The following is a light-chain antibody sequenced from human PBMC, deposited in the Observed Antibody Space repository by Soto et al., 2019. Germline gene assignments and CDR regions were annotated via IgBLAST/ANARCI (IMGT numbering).Light chain of an antibody. CDR3: QQRSNWPST. CDR2: DAS. V-gene: IGKV3-11*01. CDR1: QSVSSY. Sequence: EIILTQSPGTLSLSPGEIATLSCRASQSVSSYLAWYQQKPGQAPRLLIYDASNRATGIPARFSGSGSGTDFTLTISSLEPEDFAVYYCQQRSNWPSTFGQGTRLEIK. J-gene: IGKJ5*01.